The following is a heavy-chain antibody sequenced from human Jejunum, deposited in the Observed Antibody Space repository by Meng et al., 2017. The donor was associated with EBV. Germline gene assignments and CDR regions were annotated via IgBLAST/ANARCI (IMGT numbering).Heavy chain of an antibody. Sequence: QITLKESGPTLVKPTQTLTLTCTFSGFSLSTGGVGVAWFRQPPGKALEWLALTYWDADKRYNPSLRDRLSITKDTSKNQVVLTMTNMDPVDTATYFCAHRGYNFAFDYWGQGALVTVSS. V-gene: IGHV2-5*02. D-gene: IGHD5-24*01. J-gene: IGHJ4*02. CDR3: AHRGYNFAFDY. CDR1: GFSLSTGGVG. CDR2: TYWDADK.